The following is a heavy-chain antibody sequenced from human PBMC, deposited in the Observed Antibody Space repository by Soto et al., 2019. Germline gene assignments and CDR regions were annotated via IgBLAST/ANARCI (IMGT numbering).Heavy chain of an antibody. D-gene: IGHD4-17*01. V-gene: IGHV1-18*04. J-gene: IGHJ6*02. CDR1: GYTFIGYG. CDR3: ARDYGDYPADYGMDI. Sequence: QVQLVQSGLEVKKPGASVKVSCKASGYTFIGYGISWVRQAPGQGLEWMGWVSTFKGDTNYSQTLEGRPTLTADTSTSTAYMKLRSLKSDDTATYYCARDYGDYPADYGMDIWGQGTTVAVS. CDR2: VSTFKGDT.